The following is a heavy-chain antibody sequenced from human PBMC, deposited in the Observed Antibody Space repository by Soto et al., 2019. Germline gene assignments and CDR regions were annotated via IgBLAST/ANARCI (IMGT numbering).Heavy chain of an antibody. CDR1: GYTFTSYG. Sequence: QVQLVQSGAEVKKPGASVKVSCKASGYTFTSYGISWVRQAPGQGLEWMGWISAYSGSTHYAQKRQGRVTMTTDTSTSTAYMELRSLRSDDTAVYYCARSIAAAVDFDYWGQGTLVTVSS. CDR3: ARSIAAAVDFDY. CDR2: ISAYSGST. J-gene: IGHJ4*02. D-gene: IGHD6-13*01. V-gene: IGHV1-18*01.